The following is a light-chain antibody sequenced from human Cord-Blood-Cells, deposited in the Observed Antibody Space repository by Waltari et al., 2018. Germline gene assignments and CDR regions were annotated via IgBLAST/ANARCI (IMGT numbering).Light chain of an antibody. V-gene: IGLV2-14*01. Sequence: QSALTQPASVSGSPGQSTTISCTGTSSDVGGYNYVSWYQQHPGKAPKLMIYDVSNRPSGVSKRFSGSKSGNTASLTISGLQAEDEADYYCSSYTSSSTPVVFGGGTKLTVL. CDR3: SSYTSSSTPVV. CDR1: SSDVGGYNY. J-gene: IGLJ2*01. CDR2: DVS.